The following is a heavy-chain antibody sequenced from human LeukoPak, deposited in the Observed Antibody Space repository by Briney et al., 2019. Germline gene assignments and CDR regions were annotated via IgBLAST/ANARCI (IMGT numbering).Heavy chain of an antibody. V-gene: IGHV3-7*01. D-gene: IGHD3-10*01. Sequence: GGSLRLSCAASGFTFSSYWMSWVRQAPGKGLEWVANIKQDGSEKYYVDSVKGRFTVSRDTAKNSLFLQMNSLRAEDTAVYYCARLSEMLRGPVVIYYFEHWGQGTLVSVSS. CDR1: GFTFSSYW. CDR3: ARLSEMLRGPVVIYYFEH. J-gene: IGHJ4*02. CDR2: IKQDGSEK.